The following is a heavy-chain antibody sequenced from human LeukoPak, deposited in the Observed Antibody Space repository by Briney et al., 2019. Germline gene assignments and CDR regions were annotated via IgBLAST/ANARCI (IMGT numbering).Heavy chain of an antibody. CDR1: GYSISSGYY. D-gene: IGHD3-10*01. J-gene: IGHJ4*02. CDR3: ARDHYGSGTDY. V-gene: IGHV4-38-2*02. Sequence: SETLSLTCTVSGYSISSGYYWGWIRQPPGKGLEWIGSIYHSGSTYYNPSLKSRVTISVDTSKNQFSLKLSSVTAADTAVYYCARDHYGSGTDYWGQGTLVTVSS. CDR2: IYHSGST.